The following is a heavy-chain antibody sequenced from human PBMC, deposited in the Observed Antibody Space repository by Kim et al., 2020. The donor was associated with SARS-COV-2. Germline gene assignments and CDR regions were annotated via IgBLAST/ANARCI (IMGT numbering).Heavy chain of an antibody. J-gene: IGHJ6*02. D-gene: IGHD3-3*01. CDR3: TRRPRSGVHYYYYYGMDV. V-gene: IGHV3-49*03. CDR2: IRSKAYGGTT. CDR1: GFTFGDYA. Sequence: GGSLRLSCTASGFTFGDYAMSWFRQAPGKGLEWVGFIRSKAYGGTTEYAASVKGRFTISRDDSKSIAYLQMNSLKTEDTAVYYCTRRPRSGVHYYYYYGMDVWGQGTTVTVSS.